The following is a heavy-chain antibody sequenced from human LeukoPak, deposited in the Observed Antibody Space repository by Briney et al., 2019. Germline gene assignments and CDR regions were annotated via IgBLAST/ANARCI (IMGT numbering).Heavy chain of an antibody. D-gene: IGHD3-10*01. J-gene: IGHJ4*02. Sequence: GGSLRLSCAASEFVFSDYYMSWIRQAPGKGLEWVSYISDSGSTIYYADSVKGRLTISRDNVKNSLYLQMNGLRAEDTAVYYCAREMEGDYGSGTFFDLWGQGNMVTVSS. V-gene: IGHV3-11*01. CDR3: AREMEGDYGSGTFFDL. CDR1: EFVFSDYY. CDR2: ISDSGSTI.